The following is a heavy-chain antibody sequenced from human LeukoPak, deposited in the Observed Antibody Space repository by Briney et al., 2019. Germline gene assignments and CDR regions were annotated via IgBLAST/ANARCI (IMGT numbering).Heavy chain of an antibody. CDR2: IYYSGST. CDR1: GDSISSSNFY. V-gene: IGHV4-61*01. D-gene: IGHD4-23*01. J-gene: IGHJ6*04. CDR3: AREGLGGV. Sequence: SETLSLTCIVSGDSISSSNFYWGWIRQPPGKGLEWIGYIYYSGSTNYNPSLKSRVTISVDTSKNQFSLKLSSVTAADTAVYYCAREGLGGVWGKGTTVTVSS.